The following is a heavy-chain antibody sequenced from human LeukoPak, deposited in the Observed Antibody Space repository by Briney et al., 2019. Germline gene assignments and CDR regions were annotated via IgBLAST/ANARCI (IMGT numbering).Heavy chain of an antibody. Sequence: PGRSLRLSCAASGFIYSHYGMHWVRQAPGKGQEWVAVIWSDGSNRFYAGSVKGRFTISRDNSQNTLFLQMNSLRAEDTATYYCARDAQRGFDYSNSLEYWGHGTLVTVSS. D-gene: IGHD4-11*01. CDR2: IWSDGSNR. CDR1: GFIYSHYG. J-gene: IGHJ4*01. V-gene: IGHV3-33*01. CDR3: ARDAQRGFDYSNSLEY.